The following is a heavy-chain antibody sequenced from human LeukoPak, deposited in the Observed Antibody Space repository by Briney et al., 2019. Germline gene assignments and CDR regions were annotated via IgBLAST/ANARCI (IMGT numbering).Heavy chain of an antibody. J-gene: IGHJ6*02. D-gene: IGHD2-15*01. V-gene: IGHV4-59*08. Sequence: PSETLSLTCALSGGSISSYYWSWIRQPPGKGLEWIGYIYYSGSTNYNPSLKSRVTISVDTSKNQFSLKLSSVTAADTAVYYCARHTAAPHYYYYGMDVWGQGTTVTVSS. CDR3: ARHTAAPHYYYYGMDV. CDR2: IYYSGST. CDR1: GGSISSYY.